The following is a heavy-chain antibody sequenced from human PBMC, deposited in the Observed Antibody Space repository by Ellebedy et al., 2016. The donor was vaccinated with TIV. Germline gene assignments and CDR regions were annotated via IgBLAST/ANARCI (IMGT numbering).Heavy chain of an antibody. V-gene: IGHV3-48*02. Sequence: PGGSLRLSCAVSGFTFSSYSTNWVRQAPGKGLEWVSYISSSGSPIHYADSVKGRFSISRDNVKNSLYLQMNSLRDEDTAVYYCARDENYGAEVIDYWGQGTLVTVSS. D-gene: IGHD4-17*01. J-gene: IGHJ4*02. CDR3: ARDENYGAEVIDY. CDR1: GFTFSSYS. CDR2: ISSSGSPI.